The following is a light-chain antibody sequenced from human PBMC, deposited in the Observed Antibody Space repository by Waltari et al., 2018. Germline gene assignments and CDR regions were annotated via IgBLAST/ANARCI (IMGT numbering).Light chain of an antibody. J-gene: IGLJ2*01. CDR2: RHN. CDR1: SSNIGSNY. CDR3: AAWDDSLSGTV. V-gene: IGLV1-47*01. Sequence: QSVLTQPPSASGTPGQRVTISCSGSSSNIGSNYVYWYQQLPGTAPKLLIYRHNQRPSGVPDRFSGSKSGTSASLAISGLRSEDEADYYCAAWDDSLSGTVFGGGTKLTVL.